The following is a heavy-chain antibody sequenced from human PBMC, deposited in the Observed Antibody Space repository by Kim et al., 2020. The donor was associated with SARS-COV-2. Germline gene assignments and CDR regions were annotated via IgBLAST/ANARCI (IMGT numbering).Heavy chain of an antibody. J-gene: IGHJ2*01. V-gene: IGHV4-61*03. D-gene: IGHD6-13*01. CDR1: GDSVSSGYYY. CDR2: ILYSGGT. Sequence: SETLSLTCSVSGDSVSSGYYYWTWIRQPPGKGLEWIGNILYSGGTDYNPSLKSRLTISVDTSRNHFSLRLSSVTAADTAVYYRSISYSSSRYWYFDLWSR. CDR3: SISYSSSRYWYFDL.